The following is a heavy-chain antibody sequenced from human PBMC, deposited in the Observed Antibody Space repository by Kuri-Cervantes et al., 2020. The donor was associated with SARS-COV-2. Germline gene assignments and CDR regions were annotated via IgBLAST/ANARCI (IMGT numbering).Heavy chain of an antibody. J-gene: IGHJ4*02. CDR3: TTSMIVSAAHYFDY. D-gene: IGHD3-22*01. V-gene: IGHV3-74*01. CDR2: INSDGSST. Sequence: GGSLRLSCAVSGFTFNSYWMHWVRQAPGKGLVWVSRINSDGSSTSYADSVKGRFTISRDNAKNTLYLQMNSLRAEDTAVYYCTTSMIVSAAHYFDYLGQGILVTVSS. CDR1: GFTFNSYW.